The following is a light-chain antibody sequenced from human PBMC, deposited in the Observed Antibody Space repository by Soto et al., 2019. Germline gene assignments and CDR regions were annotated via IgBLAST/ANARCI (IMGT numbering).Light chain of an antibody. J-gene: IGKJ1*01. V-gene: IGKV3-15*01. CDR3: QQYDDWPET. CDR2: GAS. CDR1: QNVRSN. Sequence: EIVMTQSPATLSVSPGERATLSCRASQNVRSNLAWYQQKPGQAPRLLIYGASTRATGIPARFSGRGSGTEFILTITSLPSEDFAVYYCQQYDDWPETVGQGTKVDSK.